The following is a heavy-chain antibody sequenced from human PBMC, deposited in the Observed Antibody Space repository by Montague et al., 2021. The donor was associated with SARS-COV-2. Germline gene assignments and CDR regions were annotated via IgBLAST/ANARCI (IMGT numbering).Heavy chain of an antibody. CDR2: TFHNGGS. CDR3: AKKWGSGITDNWVDP. D-gene: IGHD1-20*01. J-gene: IGHJ5*02. V-gene: IGHV4-31*03. CDR1: GASISSGDSY. Sequence: TLSLTCTVSGASISSGDSYWSWIRQHPGKGLEWIGFTFHNGGSYYNPSLKSRVLIYVDTSKNQFSLKLISVTAADTAVYYCAKKWGSGITDNWVDPWGQGTLVTVSS.